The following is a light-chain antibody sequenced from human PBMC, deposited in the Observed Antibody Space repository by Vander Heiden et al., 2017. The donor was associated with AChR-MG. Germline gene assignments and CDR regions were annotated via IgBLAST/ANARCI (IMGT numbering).Light chain of an antibody. CDR1: SSDVGTYNL. J-gene: IGLJ2*01. CDR3: FSYAGSSGMV. CDR2: EGR. Sequence: SALRQPAAVSGSPGQSITISCTGPSSDVGTYNLVPWYQQLPVNAPKLMIYEGRKRPSGVSNRFSGSKSGNTASLTIAVLQAEDEGDYYCFSYAGSSGMVFGLGTKLTVL. V-gene: IGLV2-23*01.